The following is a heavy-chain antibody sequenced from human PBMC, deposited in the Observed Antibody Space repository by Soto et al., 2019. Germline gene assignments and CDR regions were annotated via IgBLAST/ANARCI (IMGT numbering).Heavy chain of an antibody. CDR3: AKDYCRQWLVSPNAVDI. J-gene: IGHJ3*02. CDR2: ISYDGSNK. D-gene: IGHD6-19*01. CDR1: GFTFSSYG. Sequence: QVQLVESGGGVVQPGRSLRLSCAASGFTFSSYGMHWVRQAPGKGLEWVAVISYDGSNKYYADSVKGRFTISRDNSKNALYPQMNSLRAEDTAVYYCAKDYCRQWLVSPNAVDICGQVTMVTVSS. V-gene: IGHV3-30*18.